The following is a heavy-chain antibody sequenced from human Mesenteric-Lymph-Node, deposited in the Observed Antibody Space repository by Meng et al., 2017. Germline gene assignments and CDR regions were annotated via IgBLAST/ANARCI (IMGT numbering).Heavy chain of an antibody. CDR1: GFTFSNAW. J-gene: IGHJ5*02. CDR2: IKSKTDGGTT. D-gene: IGHD2-15*01. Sequence: GGSLRLSCAASGFTFSNAWMSWVRQAPGKGLEWVGRIKSKTDGGTTDYAAPVKGRFTISRDDSKNTLYLQMNSLKTEDTAVYYCTTGYCSGGSCWEGLVLVSQSPHWFDPWGQGTLVTVSS. V-gene: IGHV3-15*01. CDR3: TTGYCSGGSCWEGLVLVSQSPHWFDP.